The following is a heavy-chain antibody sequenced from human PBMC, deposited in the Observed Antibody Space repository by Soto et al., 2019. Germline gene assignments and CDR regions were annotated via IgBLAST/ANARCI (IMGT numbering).Heavy chain of an antibody. J-gene: IGHJ4*02. D-gene: IGHD2-21*01. CDR1: GLTFSKFE. V-gene: IGHV3-48*03. CDR2: ISSDGATI. Sequence: PGGSLRLSCEVSGLTFSKFEMTWVRQAPGQWLEWVSSISSDGATIYYADSVKGRFTISRDNDKNLLYLQMNSLKGEDTATYYCVRVGIVARPYWGQGXPVTVSS. CDR3: VRVGIVARPY.